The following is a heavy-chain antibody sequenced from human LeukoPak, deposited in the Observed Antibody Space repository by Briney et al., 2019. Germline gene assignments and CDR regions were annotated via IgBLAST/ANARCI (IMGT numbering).Heavy chain of an antibody. D-gene: IGHD3-3*01. CDR3: AGGELESNWFDP. J-gene: IGHJ5*02. CDR2: INHSGST. CDR1: GGSFIGFH. V-gene: IGHV4-34*01. Sequence: PSETLSLTCAVYGGSFIGFHWNWIRQPPGKGLEWIGDINHSGSTNYNPSLKSRVTISVDTSKNQFSLKLSSVTAADTAVYYCAGGELESNWFDPWGQGTLVTVSS.